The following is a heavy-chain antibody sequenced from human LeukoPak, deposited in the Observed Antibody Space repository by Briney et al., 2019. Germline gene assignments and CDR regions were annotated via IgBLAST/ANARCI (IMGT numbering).Heavy chain of an antibody. CDR2: IFPGDSDT. Sequence: GESLKISCKGSGYSFVAYWIGWVRQMPGKGLEWMGIIFPGDSDTRYSPSFQGQVTILADKSISTAYLQSSSLKASDTAMYFCARGPIRGTALAGYYSDYFDYWGQGTLVTVSS. CDR1: GYSFVAYW. J-gene: IGHJ4*02. V-gene: IGHV5-51*01. CDR3: ARGPIRGTALAGYYSDYFDY. D-gene: IGHD3-22*01.